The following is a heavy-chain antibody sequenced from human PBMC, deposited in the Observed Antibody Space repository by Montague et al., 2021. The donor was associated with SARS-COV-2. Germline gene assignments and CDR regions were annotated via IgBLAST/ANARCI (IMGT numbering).Heavy chain of an antibody. V-gene: IGHV3-43*02. J-gene: IGHJ4*02. D-gene: IGHD5-12*01. CDR3: AKDLSGHDYALYFDR. CDR1: GFTFDDYT. Sequence: SLRLSCAASGFTFDDYTMYWVRQRPGKGLECVSLIGGDGRDSYYTDSVRGRFTISRDNDKNSLYLYMNNLTTEDSALYYCAKDLSGHDYALYFDRWGRGTRVTVSS. CDR2: IGGDGRDS.